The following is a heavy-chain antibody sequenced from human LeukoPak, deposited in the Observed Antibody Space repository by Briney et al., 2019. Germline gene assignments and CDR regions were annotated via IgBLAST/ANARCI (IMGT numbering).Heavy chain of an antibody. D-gene: IGHD1-26*01. CDR1: GYTFTGYY. CDR2: INPNSGGT. CDR3: ARDNSVGDNAWWFDP. V-gene: IGHV1-2*02. Sequence: ASVKVSCKASGYTFTGYYMHWVRQAPGQGLEWMGWINPNSGGTNYAQKFQGRVTMTRDMSTSTDFMELSSLRSEDTAVYYCARDNSVGDNAWWFDPWGQGTLVTVSS. J-gene: IGHJ5*02.